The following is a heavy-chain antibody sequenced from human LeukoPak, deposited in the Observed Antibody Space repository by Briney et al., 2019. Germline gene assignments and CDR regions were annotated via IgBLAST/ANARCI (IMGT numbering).Heavy chain of an antibody. CDR1: GLTYSSYA. J-gene: IGHJ4*02. CDR2: ISVSGGST. V-gene: IGHV3-23*01. D-gene: IGHD2-21*02. CDR3: AKERSRGGDCLDY. Sequence: PGWSLRLSCAASGLTYSSYAMSWVRQAPGKGLEWVSAISVSGGSTYYADSVKGRFTISRDNSKNTLYLQMNSLRAEETAVYYCAKERSRGGDCLDYWGQGTLVTVSS.